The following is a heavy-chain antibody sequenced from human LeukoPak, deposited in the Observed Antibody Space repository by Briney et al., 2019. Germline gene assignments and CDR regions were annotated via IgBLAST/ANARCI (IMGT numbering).Heavy chain of an antibody. CDR3: ARVWLQPPTGYYYMDV. V-gene: IGHV4-59*02. D-gene: IGHD5-24*01. CDR2: IYYSGST. J-gene: IGHJ6*03. CDR1: GGSVSNKY. Sequence: SETLSLTCTVSGGSVSNKYWSWIRQPPGKGLEWIGYIYYSGSTNYNPSLKSRVTISVDTSKNQFSLKLSSVTAADTAVYYCARVWLQPPTGYYYMDVWGKGTTVTISS.